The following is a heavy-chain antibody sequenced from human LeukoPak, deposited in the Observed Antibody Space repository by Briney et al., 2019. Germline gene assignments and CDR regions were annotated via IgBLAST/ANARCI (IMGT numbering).Heavy chain of an antibody. CDR1: GGTFSGYA. CDR3: ARLGYCSSTSCNSDY. D-gene: IGHD2-2*01. J-gene: IGHJ4*02. Sequence: SVKVSCKASGGTFSGYAISWVRQAPGPGLDWMGGIIPIFGTANYAQKFQGRVTITADESTSTAYMELSSLRSEDTAVYYCARLGYCSSTSCNSDYWGQGTLVTVSS. CDR2: IIPIFGTA. V-gene: IGHV1-69*13.